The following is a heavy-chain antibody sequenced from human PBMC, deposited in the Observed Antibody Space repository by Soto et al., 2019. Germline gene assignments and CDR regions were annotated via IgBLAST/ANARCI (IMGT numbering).Heavy chain of an antibody. CDR3: ARPLSSPAMDV. Sequence: GASVKVSCKASGYTFTGYYMHWVRQAPGQGIEWMGWINPNSGGTNYAQKFQGRVTMIRDKSISTAYMELRRLRSDDTAVYYCARPLSSPAMDVWGQGTTVTVSS. CDR2: INPNSGGT. V-gene: IGHV1-2*02. D-gene: IGHD6-13*01. J-gene: IGHJ6*02. CDR1: GYTFTGYY.